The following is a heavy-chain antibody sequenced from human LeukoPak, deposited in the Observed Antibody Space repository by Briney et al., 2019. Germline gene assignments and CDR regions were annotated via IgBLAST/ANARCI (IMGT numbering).Heavy chain of an antibody. CDR3: ARGMAVAANWFDP. J-gene: IGHJ5*02. CDR1: GFTFSDYY. V-gene: IGHV3-11*04. CDR2: ISSSGSTI. Sequence: PGGSLRLSCAASGFTFSDYYMSWIRQAPGEGLEWVSYISSSGSTIYYADSVKGRFTISRDNAKNSLYLQMNSLRAEDTAVYYCARGMAVAANWFDPWGQGTLVTVSS. D-gene: IGHD2-15*01.